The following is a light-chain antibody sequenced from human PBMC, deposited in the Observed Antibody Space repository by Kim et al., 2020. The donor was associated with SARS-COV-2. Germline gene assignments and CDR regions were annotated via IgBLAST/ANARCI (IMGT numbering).Light chain of an antibody. CDR1: KLGDQR. V-gene: IGLV3-1*01. CDR2: QGT. J-gene: IGLJ3*02. Sequence: SPVQTVTITCSGEKLGDQRASGYHRKAGQAPVVVIYQGTKRPSGIPERISGSNSGNTATLTISGAQAVDEADYYCQAWDSSAAWVFGGGTQLTVL. CDR3: QAWDSSAAWV.